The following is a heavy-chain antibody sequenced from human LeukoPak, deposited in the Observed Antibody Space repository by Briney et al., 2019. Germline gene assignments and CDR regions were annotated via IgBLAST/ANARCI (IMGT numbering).Heavy chain of an antibody. CDR1: GDSVSSNSAA. J-gene: IGHJ4*02. V-gene: IGHV6-1*01. D-gene: IGHD3-10*01. Sequence: SQTLSLTCAISGDSVSSNSAAWNWIRQSPSRGLEWLGRTYYRSKWYNDYAVSVKSRITINPDTSKNQFSLQLNSVTPEDTAVYYCARVPSPGPNYGSGSSHFDYWGQGTLVTVSS. CDR3: ARVPSPGPNYGSGSSHFDY. CDR2: TYYRSKWYN.